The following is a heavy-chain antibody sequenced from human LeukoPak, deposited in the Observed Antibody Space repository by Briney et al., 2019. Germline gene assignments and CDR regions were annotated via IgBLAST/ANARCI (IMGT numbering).Heavy chain of an antibody. CDR2: IYYSGST. Sequence: SQTLSLTCTVSGGSISSGGNYWTWIRQHPGTGLEWIGYIYYSGSTYYNPSLKSRVTISVDTSKNQFSLKLSSVTAADTAVYYCATLKTGTYYDFWSGLYYFDYWGQGTLVTVSS. J-gene: IGHJ4*02. CDR3: ATLKTGTYYDFWSGLYYFDY. D-gene: IGHD3-3*01. CDR1: GGSISSGGNY. V-gene: IGHV4-31*03.